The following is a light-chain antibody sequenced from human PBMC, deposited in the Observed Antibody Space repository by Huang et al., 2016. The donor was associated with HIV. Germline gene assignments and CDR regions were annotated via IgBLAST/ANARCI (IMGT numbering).Light chain of an antibody. CDR2: DAS. J-gene: IGKJ2*01. V-gene: IGKV3-11*01. CDR3: QQRSSWYT. CDR1: QSVSPD. Sequence: EIVLTQSPATLSLSPGESATLSCRASQSVSPDLAWYQQKPGQAPRLLIYDASTRATGIPARFSGRGSGTDFTLTISSLEPEDFAIYYCQQRSSWYTFGQGTKLEIK.